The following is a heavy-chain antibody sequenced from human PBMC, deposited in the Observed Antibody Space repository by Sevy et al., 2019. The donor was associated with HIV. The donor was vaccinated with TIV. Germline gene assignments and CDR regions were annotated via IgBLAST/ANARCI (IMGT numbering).Heavy chain of an antibody. CDR1: GFTFSNYA. V-gene: IGHV3-30*01. D-gene: IGHD2-2*01. CDR3: ARDRSTTWINYFFDF. J-gene: IGHJ4*02. Sequence: GGYLRLSCAASGFTFSNYAIHWVRQAPGKGLEWVAVVSYDGSKKYYADSVKGRFTISRDNSKNTLYLQMNSLRVEDTAVYYCARDRSTTWINYFFDFWGQGTLVTVSS. CDR2: VSYDGSKK.